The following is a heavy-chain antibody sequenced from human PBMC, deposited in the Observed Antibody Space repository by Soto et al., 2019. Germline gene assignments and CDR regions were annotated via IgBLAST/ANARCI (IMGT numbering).Heavy chain of an antibody. CDR2: MNPNSGNT. V-gene: IGHV1-8*01. CDR3: ARGLKLTYCSGGSCSLPYNWFDP. J-gene: IGHJ5*02. CDR1: GYTFTSYD. D-gene: IGHD2-15*01. Sequence: ASVKVSCKASGYTFTSYDINWVRQATGQGLEWMGWMNPNSGNTGYAQKFQGRVTMTRNTSISTAYMELSSLRSEDTAVYYCARGLKLTYCSGGSCSLPYNWFDPWGQGTLVTVSS.